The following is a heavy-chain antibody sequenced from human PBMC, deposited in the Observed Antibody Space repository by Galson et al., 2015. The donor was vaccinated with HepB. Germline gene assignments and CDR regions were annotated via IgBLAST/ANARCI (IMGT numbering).Heavy chain of an antibody. Sequence: SLRLSCAASGFTFSSYAMSWVRQAPGKGLEWVSTINYSGGSTYYADSVKGRFTISRDNSKNTLYLQMNSLRAEDTAIYYCAKHNGDYSNFDYWGQGTLVTVSS. CDR2: INYSGGST. V-gene: IGHV3-23*01. CDR1: GFTFSSYA. CDR3: AKHNGDYSNFDY. J-gene: IGHJ4*02. D-gene: IGHD4-17*01.